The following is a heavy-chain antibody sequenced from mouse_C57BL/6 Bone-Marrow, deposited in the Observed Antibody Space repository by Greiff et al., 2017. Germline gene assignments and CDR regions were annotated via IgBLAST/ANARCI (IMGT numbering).Heavy chain of an antibody. CDR1: GFTFTDYY. V-gene: IGHV7-3*01. Sequence: EVQVVESGGGLVQPGGSLSLSCAASGFTFTDYYMSWVRQPPGKALEWLGFIRNKANGYTTEYSASVKGRFTISRDNSQSILYLQMNALRAEDSATYYCARSRTGTLDYWGQGTTLTVSS. J-gene: IGHJ2*01. D-gene: IGHD4-1*01. CDR3: ARSRTGTLDY. CDR2: IRNKANGYTT.